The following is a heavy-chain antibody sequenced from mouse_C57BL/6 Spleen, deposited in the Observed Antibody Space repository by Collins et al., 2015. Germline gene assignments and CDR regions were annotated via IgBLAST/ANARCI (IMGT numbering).Heavy chain of an antibody. V-gene: IGHV1-55*01. CDR2: IYPGSGSA. Sequence: QVQLQQPGAELVKPGASVKMSCKASGYTFTSYWITWVKQRPGQGLEWIGDIYPGSGSANYNERFKSKATLTVDTSSSTAYMQLSSLTSEDSAVYYCARDTTVVSYYFDYWGQGTTLTVSS. CDR1: GYTFTSYW. D-gene: IGHD1-1*01. CDR3: ARDTTVVSYYFDY. J-gene: IGHJ2*01.